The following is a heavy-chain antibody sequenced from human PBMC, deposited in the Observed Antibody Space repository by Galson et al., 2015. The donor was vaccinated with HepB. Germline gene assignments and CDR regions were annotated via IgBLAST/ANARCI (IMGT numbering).Heavy chain of an antibody. D-gene: IGHD4-17*01. CDR2: INSDGGTK. Sequence: SLRLSCAASRFTFSRSWMHWVRQAPGKGLVWVSRINSDGGTKSYADSVKGRFTISRDNAKNTLYLQVNSLRAEDTAVYYCARAIPYGDYYYYYAMDVWGQGTTVTVSS. CDR3: ARAIPYGDYYYYYAMDV. V-gene: IGHV3-74*01. J-gene: IGHJ6*02. CDR1: RFTFSRSW.